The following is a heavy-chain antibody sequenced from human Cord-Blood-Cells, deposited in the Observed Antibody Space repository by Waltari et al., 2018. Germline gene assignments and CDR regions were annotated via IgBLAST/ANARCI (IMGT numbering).Heavy chain of an antibody. D-gene: IGHD6-13*01. CDR2: IYYSGST. V-gene: IGHV4-39*01. CDR1: GGSISSSSYY. J-gene: IGHJ4*02. Sequence: QLQLQELGPGLVKPSETLSLTYTVPGGSISSSSYYWGWIRQPPGKGLEWIGSIYYSGSTYYNPSLKSRVTISVDTSKNQFSLKLSSVTAADTAVYYCARPRSYSSSWYYFDYWGQGTLVTVSS. CDR3: ARPRSYSSSWYYFDY.